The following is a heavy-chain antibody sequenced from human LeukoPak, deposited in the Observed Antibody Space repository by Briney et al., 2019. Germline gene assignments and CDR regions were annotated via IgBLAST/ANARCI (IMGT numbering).Heavy chain of an antibody. CDR2: IRSKAYGGTT. V-gene: IGHV3-49*04. J-gene: IGHJ4*02. CDR3: TRGITIFGVVKYFDY. Sequence: GGSLRLSCTASGFTFGDYAMSWVCQAPGKGLEWVGFIRSKAYGGTTEYAASVKGRFTISRDDSKSTAYLQMNSLKTEDTAVYYCTRGITIFGVVKYFDYWGQGTLVTVSS. D-gene: IGHD3-3*01. CDR1: GFTFGDYA.